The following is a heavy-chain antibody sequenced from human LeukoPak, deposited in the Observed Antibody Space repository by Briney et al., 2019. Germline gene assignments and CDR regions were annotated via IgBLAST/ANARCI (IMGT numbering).Heavy chain of an antibody. D-gene: IGHD6-19*01. V-gene: IGHV3-43*01. J-gene: IGHJ4*02. Sequence: PPGGSLRLSCSASGFTFAEYSMHWVRHAPGKGLEWVSVINRNGGAIQYADSVKGRFIISRDNSKNSLYLQMNSLRTEDTALYYCTKEHSSGWPTIDCWGQGTLVTVSS. CDR2: INRNGGAI. CDR1: GFTFAEYS. CDR3: TKEHSSGWPTIDC.